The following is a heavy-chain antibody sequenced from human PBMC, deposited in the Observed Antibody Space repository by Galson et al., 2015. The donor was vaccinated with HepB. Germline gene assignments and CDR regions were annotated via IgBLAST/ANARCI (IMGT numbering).Heavy chain of an antibody. CDR1: GFSFSNYA. D-gene: IGHD3-16*01. Sequence: SLRLSCAASGFSFSNYAMSWIRQAPGKGLEWVSSISSNSRATYYADSVKGRFIISRDNSKNTLYLQMNTLRAEDTAVYYCAKGRYDNVWGSYDFDQWGRGTLVTVSS. J-gene: IGHJ4*02. CDR2: ISSNSRAT. V-gene: IGHV3-23*01. CDR3: AKGRYDNVWGSYDFDQ.